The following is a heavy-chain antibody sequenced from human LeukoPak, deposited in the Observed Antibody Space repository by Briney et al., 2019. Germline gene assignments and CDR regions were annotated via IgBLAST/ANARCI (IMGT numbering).Heavy chain of an antibody. Sequence: ASVKVSCKASGYTFTSYGISWVRQAPGQGLEWMGWISAYNGNTNYAQKLQGRVTMTTDTSTSTAYMELRSLRSDDTAVYYCAGDDYGLDYYYYGMDVWGQGTTVTVSS. CDR1: GYTFTSYG. D-gene: IGHD4-17*01. J-gene: IGHJ6*02. CDR3: AGDDYGLDYYYYGMDV. CDR2: ISAYNGNT. V-gene: IGHV1-18*01.